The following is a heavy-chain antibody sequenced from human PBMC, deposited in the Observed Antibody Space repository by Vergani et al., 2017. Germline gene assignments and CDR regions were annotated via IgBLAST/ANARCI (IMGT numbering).Heavy chain of an antibody. CDR3: VRVPLIRRGSGNYGINNYHGMDV. CDR1: GFISSSYW. Sequence: EGQLVESGGDWVQRGGSLRLSCAASGFISSSYWMSWVRQAPGKGLEWVANVNQDGSDKYYVDSVRGRFTISRDNAKNSIYLQMNSLRAEDTAVYFCVRVPLIRRGSGNYGINNYHGMDVWGQGTTVIVSS. V-gene: IGHV3-7*01. J-gene: IGHJ6*02. D-gene: IGHD3-10*01. CDR2: VNQDGSDK.